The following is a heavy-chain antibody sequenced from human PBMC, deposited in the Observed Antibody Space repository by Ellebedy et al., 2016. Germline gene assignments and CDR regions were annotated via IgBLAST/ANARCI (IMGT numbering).Heavy chain of an antibody. V-gene: IGHV3-64*01. Sequence: GGSLRLSXAASGYTFTTYSMHWVRQAPGKGLQYVSSIGGKGDHTWYEMSVKDRFIISRDNPKNMLYLQMGSLRPEDTAVYYCARDLESHGFSFDYWGRGILVTVSS. CDR1: GYTFTTYS. J-gene: IGHJ4*02. CDR3: ARDLESHGFSFDY. D-gene: IGHD3/OR15-3a*01. CDR2: IGGKGDHT.